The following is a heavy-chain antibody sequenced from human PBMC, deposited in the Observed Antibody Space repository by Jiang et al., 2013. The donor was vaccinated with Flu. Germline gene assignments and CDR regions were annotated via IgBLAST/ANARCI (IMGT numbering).Heavy chain of an antibody. J-gene: IGHJ3*02. Sequence: SGAEVKEPGASVKVSCKASGYTFTGYDINWVRQATGQGLEWMGWMNPNSGNRNFVQKFQGRLTMTRDTSISTAYMELSSLRSEDTAVYYCARGPSLGYYDYVWGSSFHAFDIWGQGTMVTVSS. CDR1: GYTFTGYD. D-gene: IGHD3-16*01. CDR2: MNPNSGNR. CDR3: ARGPSLGYYDYVWGSSFHAFDI. V-gene: IGHV1-8*01.